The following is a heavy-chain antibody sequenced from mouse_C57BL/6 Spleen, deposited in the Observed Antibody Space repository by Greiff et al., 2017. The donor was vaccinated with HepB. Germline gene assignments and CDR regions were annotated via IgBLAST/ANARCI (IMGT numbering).Heavy chain of an antibody. CDR1: GYTFTSYG. CDR3: ARGGGSAWFAY. CDR2: IYPRSGNT. J-gene: IGHJ3*01. V-gene: IGHV1-81*01. Sequence: VQLQQSGAELARPGASVKLSCKASGYTFTSYGISWVKQRTGQGLEWIGEIYPRSGNTYYNEKFKGKATLTADKSSSTAYMELRSLTSEESAVYFCARGGGSAWFAYWGQGTLVTVSA.